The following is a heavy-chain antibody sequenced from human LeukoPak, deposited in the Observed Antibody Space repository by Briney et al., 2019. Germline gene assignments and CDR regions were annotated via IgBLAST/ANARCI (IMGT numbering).Heavy chain of an antibody. D-gene: IGHD3-9*01. J-gene: IGHJ3*02. V-gene: IGHV1-24*01. CDR1: GYTLTDLS. Sequence: ASVKVSCKVSGYTLTDLSMHWVRQAPGKGLEWMGGFDPEDGETIYAQKFQGRVTMTEDTSTDTAYMELGSLRSEDTAVYYCVTDSLSTIFWRGNAFDIWGQGTMVTVSS. CDR2: FDPEDGET. CDR3: VTDSLSTIFWRGNAFDI.